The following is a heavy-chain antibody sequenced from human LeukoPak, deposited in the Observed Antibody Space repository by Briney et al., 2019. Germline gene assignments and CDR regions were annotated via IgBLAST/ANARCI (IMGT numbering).Heavy chain of an antibody. CDR2: IIPIFGTA. CDR1: GGTFSSYA. CDR3: ARHGLRDAFDI. V-gene: IGHV1-69*05. Sequence: ASVKVSCKASGGTFSSYAISWVRQAPGQGLEWMGGIIPIFGTANYAQKFQGRVTITTDESTSTGYMELSSLRSEDTGVYYCARHGLRDAFDIWGQGTMVTVSS. J-gene: IGHJ3*02.